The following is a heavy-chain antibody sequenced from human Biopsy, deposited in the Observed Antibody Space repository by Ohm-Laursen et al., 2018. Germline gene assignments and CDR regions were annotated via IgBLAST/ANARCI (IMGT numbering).Heavy chain of an antibody. D-gene: IGHD6-19*01. CDR3: ARGRLRAVARFDY. J-gene: IGHJ4*02. CDR1: GGSFSGYY. CDR2: INHSGST. V-gene: IGHV4-34*01. Sequence: SETLSLTCAVYGGSFSGYYWSWIRQPPGKGLEWIGEINHSGSTNCNPSLKSRVTISVDTSKNQFSLKLSSVTAADTAVYYCARGRLRAVARFDYWGQGTLVTASS.